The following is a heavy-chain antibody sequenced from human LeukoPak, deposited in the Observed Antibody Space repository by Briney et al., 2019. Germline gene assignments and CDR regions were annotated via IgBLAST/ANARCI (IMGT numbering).Heavy chain of an antibody. CDR2: INPNNGGT. CDR1: GFTFAGYY. J-gene: IGHJ4*02. CDR3: ARDLVGGTWASGY. V-gene: IGHV1-2*02. Sequence: ASVKVSCKASGFTFAGYYIHWVRQAPGQGLEWMGWINPNNGGTNYAQTFQDRVTMTRDTSISTAYMELSRLRSDDTAVYYCARDLVGGTWASGYWGQGTLVTVSS. D-gene: IGHD1-14*01.